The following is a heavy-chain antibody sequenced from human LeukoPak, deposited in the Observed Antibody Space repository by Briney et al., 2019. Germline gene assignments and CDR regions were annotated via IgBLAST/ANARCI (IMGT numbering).Heavy chain of an antibody. D-gene: IGHD3-3*01. CDR2: IYYSGST. CDR1: GGSISSSSYY. Sequence: SETLSLTCTVSGGSISSSSYYWGWIRQPPGKGLEWIGSIYYSGSTYCNPSLKSRVTISVDTSKNQFSLKLSSVTAADTAVYYCARFFVSGIYYYYYMDVWGKGTTVTVSS. V-gene: IGHV4-39*01. J-gene: IGHJ6*03. CDR3: ARFFVSGIYYYYYMDV.